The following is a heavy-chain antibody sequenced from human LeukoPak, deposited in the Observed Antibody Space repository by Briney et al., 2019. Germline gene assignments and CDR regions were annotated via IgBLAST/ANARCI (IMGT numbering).Heavy chain of an antibody. J-gene: IGHJ3*02. CDR3: ARDCSGGSCHGAFDI. D-gene: IGHD2-15*01. CDR1: GASIRSGDYY. Sequence: SQTLSFTCTVSGASIRSGDYYWSWIRQPPGKGLEWIGYIYDSGSTYYNPSLKSRITISVDTSENRFSLKLSSVTATDTAVYYCARDCSGGSCHGAFDIWGQGTMVTVSS. CDR2: IYDSGST. V-gene: IGHV4-30-4*01.